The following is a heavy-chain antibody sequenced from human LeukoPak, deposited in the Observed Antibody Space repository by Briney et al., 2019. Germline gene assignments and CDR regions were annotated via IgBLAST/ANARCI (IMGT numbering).Heavy chain of an antibody. CDR2: ISAYNGNT. CDR3: ARVRIPQYYDFWSGHDAFDI. Sequence: ASVKVSCKASGYTFTSYGISWVRQAPGQGLEWMGWISAYNGNTNYAQKLQGRVTMTTDTSTSTAYMELRSLRSDDTAVYYCARVRIPQYYDFWSGHDAFDIWGQGTMVTVSS. CDR1: GYTFTSYG. D-gene: IGHD3-3*01. V-gene: IGHV1-18*01. J-gene: IGHJ3*02.